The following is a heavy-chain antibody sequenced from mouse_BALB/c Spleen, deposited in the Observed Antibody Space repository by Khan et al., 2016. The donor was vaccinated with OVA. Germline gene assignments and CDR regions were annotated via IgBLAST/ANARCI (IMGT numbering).Heavy chain of an antibody. CDR1: GYSFTGYF. J-gene: IGHJ2*01. Sequence: VQLKQSGPELVKPGASVKISCKASGYSFTGYFMNWVMQSHGKSLEWIGRINPHIGETLYNQKFKGKATLTVDESSRTVHMELRSLASEDSAVYYGARKNGSDVDYWGQGTTLTVSS. V-gene: IGHV1-20*02. CDR2: INPHIGET. CDR3: ARKNGSDVDY.